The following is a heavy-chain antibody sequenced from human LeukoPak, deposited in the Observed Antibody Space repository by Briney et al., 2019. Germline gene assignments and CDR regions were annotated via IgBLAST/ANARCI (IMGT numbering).Heavy chain of an antibody. CDR3: AREYYYDSSGPNWFDP. CDR2: IIPILGIA. CDR1: GGTFSSDT. J-gene: IGHJ5*02. D-gene: IGHD3-22*01. Sequence: SVKVSCKASGGTFSSDTISWVRQAPGQGLEWMGRIIPILGIANYAQKFQDRVTITADKSTSTAYMELSSLRSEDTAVYYCAREYYYDSSGPNWFDPWGQGTLVTVSS. V-gene: IGHV1-69*04.